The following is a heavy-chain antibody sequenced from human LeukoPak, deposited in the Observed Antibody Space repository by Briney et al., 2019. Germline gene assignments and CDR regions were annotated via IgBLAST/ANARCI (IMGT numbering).Heavy chain of an antibody. CDR3: AREVLATVTTFWFDS. J-gene: IGHJ5*01. CDR2: IYHSGST. D-gene: IGHD4-17*01. V-gene: IGHV4-38-2*02. Sequence: PSETLSPTCTVSGYSISSGFYWGWIRQPPGKGLEWIGSIYHSGSTYFNPSLKSRVTISVDTSNNQFSLKLSSVTAADTAVYYCAREVLATVTTFWFDSWGQGTLVTVSS. CDR1: GYSISSGFY.